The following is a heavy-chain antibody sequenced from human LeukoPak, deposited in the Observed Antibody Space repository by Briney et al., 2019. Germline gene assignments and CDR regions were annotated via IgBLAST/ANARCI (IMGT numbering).Heavy chain of an antibody. Sequence: GSLRLSCAASGFSFSDYGMNWVRRAPGKGLEWLSHINSNGAVISYADSVKGRFTISRDTAKSSLYLQMNNLKIEDTAIYFCARDPDGDYDFDYWGQGTLVTVSS. V-gene: IGHV3-48*01. CDR1: GFSFSDYG. D-gene: IGHD4-17*01. CDR2: INSNGAVI. CDR3: ARDPDGDYDFDY. J-gene: IGHJ4*02.